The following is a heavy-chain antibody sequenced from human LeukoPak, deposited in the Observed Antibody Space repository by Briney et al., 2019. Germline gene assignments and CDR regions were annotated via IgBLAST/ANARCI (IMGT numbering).Heavy chain of an antibody. CDR2: ISGSGDST. Sequence: GGSLRLSCVASGFTLRSYVMNWVRQTPGKGLEWVSSISGSGDSTFYADSVKGRFTISRENSKNTLYLQMNSLRTEDTAVYYCAKDVAYTFDYWGQGTLVTVSS. J-gene: IGHJ4*02. D-gene: IGHD3-16*01. V-gene: IGHV3-23*01. CDR1: GFTLRSYV. CDR3: AKDVAYTFDY.